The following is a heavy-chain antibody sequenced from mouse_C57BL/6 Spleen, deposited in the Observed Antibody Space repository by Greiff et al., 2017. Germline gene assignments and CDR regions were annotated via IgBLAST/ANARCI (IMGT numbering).Heavy chain of an antibody. Sequence: EVKLMESGGGLVQPGGSLKLSCAASGFTFSDYYMYWVRQTPEKRLEWVAYISNGGGSTYYPDTVKGRFTISRDNAKNTLYLRMSRLKSEDTAMYYCARQGRLRHYDMDYWGQGTSVTVSS. CDR1: GFTFSDYY. V-gene: IGHV5-12*01. CDR2: ISNGGGST. J-gene: IGHJ4*01. CDR3: ARQGRLRHYDMDY. D-gene: IGHD2-2*01.